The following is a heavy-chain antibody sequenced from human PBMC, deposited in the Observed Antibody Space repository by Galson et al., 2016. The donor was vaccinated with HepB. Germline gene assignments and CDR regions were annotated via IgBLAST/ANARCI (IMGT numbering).Heavy chain of an antibody. CDR1: GFNFGGFA. V-gene: IGHV3-9*01. J-gene: IGHJ4*02. Sequence: SLRLSCAASGFNFGGFAMHWVRQVPGKGLEWVSAITWNTNNIQYADSVRGRFTISRDNAKNSLYLQMNSLRPDDTAFYYGTKGLPYGTTWVGAFDYWGQGVLVTVSP. CDR2: ITWNTNNI. CDR3: TKGLPYGTTWVGAFDY. D-gene: IGHD3-10*01.